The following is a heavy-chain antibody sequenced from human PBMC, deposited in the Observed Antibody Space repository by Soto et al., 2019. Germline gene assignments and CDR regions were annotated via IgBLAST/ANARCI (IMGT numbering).Heavy chain of an antibody. CDR1: GDTFSDYT. V-gene: IGHV1-69*01. CDR3: ARGKDGSDYSFDS. Sequence: QVQLVQSGAEVTKPGSSVKVSCKASGDTFSDYTISWVRQAPGQGLEWMGGIVPIFGKPTYTQKFQGRVTITADEFTTTAYMELSSLRSEDTAVYYCARGKDGSDYSFDSWGQGTLVTVSS. J-gene: IGHJ4*02. D-gene: IGHD3-22*01. CDR2: IVPIFGKP.